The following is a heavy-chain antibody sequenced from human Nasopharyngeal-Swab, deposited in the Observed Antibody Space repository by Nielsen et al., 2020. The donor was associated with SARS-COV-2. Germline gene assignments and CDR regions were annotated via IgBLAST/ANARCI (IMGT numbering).Heavy chain of an antibody. J-gene: IGHJ4*02. V-gene: IGHV1-69*01. D-gene: IGHD3-3*01. CDR3: ARGGITIFGVVSNLDY. Sequence: WVRQAPGQGLEWMGGIIPIFGTANYAQKIQGRVTITADESTSTAYMELSSLRSEDTAVYYCARGGITIFGVVSNLDYWGQGTLVTVSS. CDR2: IIPIFGTA.